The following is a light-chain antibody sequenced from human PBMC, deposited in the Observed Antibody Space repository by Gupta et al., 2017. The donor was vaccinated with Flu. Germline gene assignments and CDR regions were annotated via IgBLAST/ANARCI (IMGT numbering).Light chain of an antibody. Sequence: RVTISCSGSRSNIRTNSVFWYQHLPGTAPKLLIYRNDQRPSGVPDRFSGSKSGTSASLAISGLRSEDEADFYCAAWDDSLGGYVFGTGTKVTVL. CDR1: RSNIRTNS. CDR3: AAWDDSLGGYV. V-gene: IGLV1-47*01. J-gene: IGLJ1*01. CDR2: RND.